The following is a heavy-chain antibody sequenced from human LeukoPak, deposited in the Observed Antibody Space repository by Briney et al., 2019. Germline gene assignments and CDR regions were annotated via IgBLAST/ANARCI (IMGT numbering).Heavy chain of an antibody. D-gene: IGHD3/OR15-3a*01. V-gene: IGHV4-59*08. CDR1: GGSISSYY. Sequence: PSETLPLTCTVSGGSISSYYWSWIRQPPGKGLEWIGYIYYSGSTNYNPSLKSRVTISVDTSKNQFSLKLRSVTAADTAVYYCARHFGTWGRGTLVTVSS. CDR3: ARHFGT. J-gene: IGHJ4*02. CDR2: IYYSGST.